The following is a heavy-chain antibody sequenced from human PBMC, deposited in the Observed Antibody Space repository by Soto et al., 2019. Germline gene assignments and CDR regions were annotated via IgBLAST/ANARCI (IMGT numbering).Heavy chain of an antibody. CDR1: GGSISSGGYY. V-gene: IGHV4-31*03. Sequence: QVQLQESGPGLVKPSQTLSLTCTVSGGSISSGGYYWTWIRQHPEKGLEWIGYIYYSGSTHYNPSLMSRATISADTSKNQFSLDLSSVTGADTAVYYCARGEGIWFEELSTSVNYYYGLDVWGQGTTVTVSS. CDR3: ARGEGIWFEELSTSVNYYYGLDV. D-gene: IGHD3-10*01. J-gene: IGHJ6*02. CDR2: IYYSGST.